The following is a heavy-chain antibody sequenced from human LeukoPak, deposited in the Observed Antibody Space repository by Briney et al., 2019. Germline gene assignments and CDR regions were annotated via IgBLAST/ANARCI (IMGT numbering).Heavy chain of an antibody. J-gene: IGHJ4*02. CDR1: GGSMSRSTYY. Sequence: PSETLSLTCTVSGGSMSRSTYYWAWIRQPPGKGLEWIGSIYYSGNTYHNPSLKSRVTISVDTSKNQFSLKLTSVTAADTAVYYCARGGGITMVRGVLVHWGQGTLVTVSS. CDR3: ARGGGITMVRGVLVH. D-gene: IGHD3-10*01. V-gene: IGHV4-39*01. CDR2: IYYSGNT.